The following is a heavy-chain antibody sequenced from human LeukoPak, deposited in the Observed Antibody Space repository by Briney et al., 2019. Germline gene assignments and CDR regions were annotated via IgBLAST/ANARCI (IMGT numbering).Heavy chain of an antibody. CDR2: ISSSGSTI. CDR3: ARTPLGYNHAGYYYGMGV. D-gene: IGHD5-18*01. CDR1: GFTFSSYE. Sequence: GGSLRLSCAASGFTFSSYEMNWVRQAPGKGLEWVSYISSSGSTIYYADSVKGRFTISRDNAKNSLYLQMNSLRAEDTAVYYCARTPLGYNHAGYYYGMGVWGQGTTVTVSS. V-gene: IGHV3-48*03. J-gene: IGHJ6*02.